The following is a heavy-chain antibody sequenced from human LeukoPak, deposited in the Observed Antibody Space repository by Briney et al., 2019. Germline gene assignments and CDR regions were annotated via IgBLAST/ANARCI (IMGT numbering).Heavy chain of an antibody. V-gene: IGHV4-59*01. D-gene: IGHD5-12*01. CDR3: ARHSGYEEY. J-gene: IGHJ4*02. Sequence: PSETLSLTCTVSGGSISSYYWSWIRQPPGKGLEWIGYIYYSGSTSYNPSLKSRVTISVDTSKNQFSLKLDSVTAADTAVYYCARHSGYEEYWGQGTLVTVSS. CDR1: GGSISSYY. CDR2: IYYSGST.